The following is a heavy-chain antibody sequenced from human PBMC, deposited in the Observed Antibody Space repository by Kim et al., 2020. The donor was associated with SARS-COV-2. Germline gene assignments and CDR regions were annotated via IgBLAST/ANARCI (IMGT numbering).Heavy chain of an antibody. V-gene: IGHV4-61*02. CDR2: IYTSGST. Sequence: SETLSLTCTVSGGSISSGSYYWSWIRQPAGKGLEWIGRIYTSGSTNYNPSLKSRVTISVDTSKNQFSLKLSSVTAADTAVYYCARGGGWELPHYNWFDPWGQGTLVTVSS. CDR3: ARGGGWELPHYNWFDP. J-gene: IGHJ5*02. D-gene: IGHD1-26*01. CDR1: GGSISSGSYY.